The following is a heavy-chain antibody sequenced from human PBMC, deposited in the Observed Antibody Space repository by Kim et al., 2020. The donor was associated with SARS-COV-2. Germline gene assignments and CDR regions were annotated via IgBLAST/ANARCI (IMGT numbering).Heavy chain of an antibody. CDR2: IYYSGST. D-gene: IGHD3-3*01. CDR1: GASITSGGYY. J-gene: IGHJ6*01. CDR3: ARDFEVPRPVRTEDYY. Sequence: SETLSLTCSVSGASITSGGYYWTWIRQHPGKGLEWIGYIYYSGSTYYNPSLKSRVSISVDTTKNQISLTLSSVTAADTAAYYCARDFEVPRPVRTEDYY. V-gene: IGHV4-31*03.